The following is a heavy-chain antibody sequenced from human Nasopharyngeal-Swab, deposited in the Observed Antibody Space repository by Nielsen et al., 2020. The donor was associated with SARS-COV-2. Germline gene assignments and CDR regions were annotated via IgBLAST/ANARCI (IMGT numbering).Heavy chain of an antibody. CDR1: GFTFSSYG. CDR3: ARDRDLSLPDY. V-gene: IGHV3-33*01. Sequence: GESLKISCAASGFTFSSYGMHWVRQAPGKGLEWVAVIWYDGSNKYYADSVKGRFTISRDNSKNALYLQMNSLRAEDTAVYYCARDRDLSLPDYWGQGTLVTVSS. J-gene: IGHJ4*02. CDR2: IWYDGSNK.